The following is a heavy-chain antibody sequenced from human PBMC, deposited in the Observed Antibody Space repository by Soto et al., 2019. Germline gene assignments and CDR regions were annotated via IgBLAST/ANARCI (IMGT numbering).Heavy chain of an antibody. CDR2: IYYSGIT. CDR1: GGSISSSNYY. Sequence: SETLSLTCTVSGGSISSSNYYWGWIRQPPGKGLEWIGSIYYSGITYSNSSLKSRVTISVDRSKNQFSLKLSSVTAADTAVYYCARRLAAADHYFDYWGQGTLVTVSS. D-gene: IGHD6-13*01. J-gene: IGHJ4*02. CDR3: ARRLAAADHYFDY. V-gene: IGHV4-39*01.